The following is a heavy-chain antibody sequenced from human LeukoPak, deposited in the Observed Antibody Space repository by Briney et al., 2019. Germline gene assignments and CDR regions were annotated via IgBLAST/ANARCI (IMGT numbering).Heavy chain of an antibody. CDR3: AREIFGSGSYPDY. CDR1: GFTFSSYW. D-gene: IGHD3-10*01. CDR2: INQDGSEK. J-gene: IGHJ4*02. Sequence: GGSLRLSCATSGFTFSSYWINWVRQAPGKGLEWVANINQDGSEKYYVDSVKGRFTISRDNAKNSLFLQVNSLRAEDTAVYYCAREIFGSGSYPDYWGQGTLVTVSS. V-gene: IGHV3-7*01.